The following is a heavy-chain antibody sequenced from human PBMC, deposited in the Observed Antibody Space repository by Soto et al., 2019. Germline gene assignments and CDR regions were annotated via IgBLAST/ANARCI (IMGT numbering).Heavy chain of an antibody. CDR2: IIPIFGTA. CDR3: ARGGVVTARNYYGMDV. D-gene: IGHD2-21*02. Sequence: SVKVSCKASGVTFSSYAISWVRQAPGQGLEWMGGIIPIFGTAKYAQKFQGRVTITADESTSTAYMELSSLRSEDTAVYYCARGGVVTARNYYGMDVWGQGTTVTVSS. J-gene: IGHJ6*02. V-gene: IGHV1-69*13. CDR1: GVTFSSYA.